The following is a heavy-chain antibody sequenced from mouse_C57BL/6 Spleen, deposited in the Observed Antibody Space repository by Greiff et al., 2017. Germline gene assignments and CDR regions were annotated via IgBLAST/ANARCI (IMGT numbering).Heavy chain of an antibody. CDR3: TPLYYYGSPYYFDY. D-gene: IGHD1-1*01. J-gene: IGHJ2*01. Sequence: VQLQQSGAELVRPGASVKLSCTASGFNIKDDYMHWVKQRPEQGLEWIGWIDPENGDTEYASKFQGKATITADPSSNTAYLQLSSLTSEDTAVYYCTPLYYYGSPYYFDYWGQGTTLTVSS. CDR1: GFNIKDDY. V-gene: IGHV14-4*01. CDR2: IDPENGDT.